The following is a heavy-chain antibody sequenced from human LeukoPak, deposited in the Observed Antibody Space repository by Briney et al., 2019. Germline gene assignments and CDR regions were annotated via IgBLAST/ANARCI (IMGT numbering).Heavy chain of an antibody. J-gene: IGHJ1*01. Sequence: SETLSLTCTVSGGSISSYYWSWIRQPAGKGLEWIGRIYTSGSTNYNPSLKSRVTMSVDTSKNQFSLKLSSVTAADTAVYYCAKDSPPGGYGDYLNAEYFQHWGQGTLVTVSS. CDR1: GGSISSYY. V-gene: IGHV4-4*07. CDR2: IYTSGST. D-gene: IGHD4-17*01. CDR3: AKDSPPGGYGDYLNAEYFQH.